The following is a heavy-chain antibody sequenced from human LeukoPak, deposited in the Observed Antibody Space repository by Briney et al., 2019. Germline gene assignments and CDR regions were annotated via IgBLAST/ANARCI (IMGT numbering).Heavy chain of an antibody. V-gene: IGHV4-59*01. J-gene: IGHJ6*02. CDR1: GASITTYY. D-gene: IGHD3-10*01. CDR3: ARDYGPFGV. CDR2: IYFSGTT. Sequence: SETLSLTCTVSGASITTYYSSWIRHPPGEGLEWIGYIYFSGTTNYNPSLKSRVTISLDASNKHFSLRLNSVTAADSAVYYCARDYGPFGVWGQGTTVTVSS.